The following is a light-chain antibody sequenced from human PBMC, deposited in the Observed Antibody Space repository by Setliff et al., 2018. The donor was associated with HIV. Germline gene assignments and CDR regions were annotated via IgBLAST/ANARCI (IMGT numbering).Light chain of an antibody. V-gene: IGLV2-14*01. Sequence: QSALAQPASVSGSPRQSITISCTGTSTDIGGYNYVSWYQQHPGKAPRLIIYGVRNRPSGVSNRFSGSKSGNTASLTISGLQAEDEADHYCSSYAITNTLPFGTGTKVTVL. CDR3: SSYAITNTLP. J-gene: IGLJ1*01. CDR1: STDIGGYNY. CDR2: GVR.